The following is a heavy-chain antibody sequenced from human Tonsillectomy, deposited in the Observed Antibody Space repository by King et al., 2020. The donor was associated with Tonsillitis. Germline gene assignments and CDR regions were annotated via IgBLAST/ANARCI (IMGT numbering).Heavy chain of an antibody. CDR2: IGTARDT. V-gene: IGHV3-13*01. D-gene: IGHD6-13*01. CDR1: GFSFSTYD. J-gene: IGHJ6*02. CDR3: ARGPAAGPSNYAMDV. Sequence: VQLVESGGGLVQPGGSLRLSCAASGFSFSTYDMHWVRQTKGKGLEWVSAIGTARDTYYPVSVRGRFTVSRENAKNSLYLQMNSLRAGDTAVYYCARGPAAGPSNYAMDVWGQGTTVIVSS.